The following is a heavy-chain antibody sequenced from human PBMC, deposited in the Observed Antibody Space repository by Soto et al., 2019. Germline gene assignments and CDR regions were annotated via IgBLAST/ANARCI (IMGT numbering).Heavy chain of an antibody. CDR1: GFTFSSYS. CDR3: AIETRCLNWFDP. V-gene: IGHV3-48*01. CDR2: ISSSSSTI. J-gene: IGHJ5*02. D-gene: IGHD2-8*01. Sequence: EVQLVESGGGLVQPGGSLRLSCAASGFTFSSYSMNWVRQAPGKGLEWVSYISSSSSTIYYADSVKGRFTISRDNAKNSLYQQMNCLRAEGTAVYYCAIETRCLNWFDPWGQGTLVTVSS.